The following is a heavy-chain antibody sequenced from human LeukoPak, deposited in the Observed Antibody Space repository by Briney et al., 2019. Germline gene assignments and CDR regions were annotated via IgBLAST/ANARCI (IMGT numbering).Heavy chain of an antibody. CDR2: ISRSSSYISRSSDYI. Sequence: GGSLRLSCAASGFTFSSYNMNWVCQAPGKGLEWVSSISRSSSYISRSSDYIYYADSVKGRFTTSRDNAKNSLYLQMNSLRAEDTAVYYCAREGEQWLAKNFDYWGQGTVVTVSS. CDR3: AREGEQWLAKNFDY. V-gene: IGHV3-21*01. J-gene: IGHJ4*02. CDR1: GFTFSSYN. D-gene: IGHD6-19*01.